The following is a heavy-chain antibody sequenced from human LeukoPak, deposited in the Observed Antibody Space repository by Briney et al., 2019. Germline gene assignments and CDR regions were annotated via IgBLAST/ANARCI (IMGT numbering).Heavy chain of an antibody. CDR3: ARYSSSSDYYYYGMDV. D-gene: IGHD6-6*01. V-gene: IGHV5-51*01. CDR1: GYSFTSYW. J-gene: IGHJ6*02. CDR2: IYPGDPDT. Sequence: GESLKISCKGSGYSFTSYWIGWVRQMPGKGLEWMGIIYPGDPDTRYSPSFQGQVTISADKSISTAYLQWSSLKASDTAMYYCARYSSSSDYYYYGMDVWGQGTTVTVSS.